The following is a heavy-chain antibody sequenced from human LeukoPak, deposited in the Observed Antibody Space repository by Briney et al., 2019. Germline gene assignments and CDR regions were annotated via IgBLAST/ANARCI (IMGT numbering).Heavy chain of an antibody. CDR3: ARRGYFDF. V-gene: IGHV4-59*01. D-gene: IGHD5-12*01. CDR2: IYYSGST. J-gene: IGHJ4*02. CDR1: GGSFSNYY. Sequence: SETLSLTCTVSGGSFSNYYWSWTRQPPGKGLEWIGYIYYSGSTNYNPSLKSRVTISVDTSKNQFSLKLSSATAADTAVYYCARRGYFDFWGQGILVTVSS.